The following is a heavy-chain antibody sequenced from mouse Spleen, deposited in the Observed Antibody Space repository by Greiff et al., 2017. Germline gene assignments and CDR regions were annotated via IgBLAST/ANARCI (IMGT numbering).Heavy chain of an antibody. CDR1: GYTFTNYW. J-gene: IGHJ2*01. Sequence: QVQLKESGAELVRPGTSVKMSCKASGYTFTNYWIGWAKQRPGHGLEWIGDIYPGGGYTNYNEKFKGKATLTADKSSSTAYMQFSSLTSEDSAIYYCARRGITTAPYYFDYWGQGTTLTVSS. CDR3: ARRGITTAPYYFDY. D-gene: IGHD1-2*01. V-gene: IGHV1-63*01. CDR2: IYPGGGYT.